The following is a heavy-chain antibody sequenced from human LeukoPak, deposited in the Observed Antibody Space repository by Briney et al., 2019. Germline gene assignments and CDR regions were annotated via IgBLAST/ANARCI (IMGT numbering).Heavy chain of an antibody. CDR2: IKQDGSEQ. V-gene: IGHV3-7*01. Sequence: GGSLRLSCAASGFTFSSYWMSWVRQAPGKGLEWVAIIKQDGSEQYYVDSVKGRFTISRDNAKNSLYLQMNSLRAEDTAVYYCATDRPYSSGWYFTFDYWGQGTLVTVSS. CDR1: GFTFSSYW. D-gene: IGHD6-19*01. J-gene: IGHJ4*02. CDR3: ATDRPYSSGWYFTFDY.